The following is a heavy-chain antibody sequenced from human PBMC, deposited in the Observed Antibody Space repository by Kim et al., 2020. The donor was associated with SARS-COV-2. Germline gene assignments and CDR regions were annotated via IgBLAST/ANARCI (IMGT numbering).Heavy chain of an antibody. V-gene: IGHV3-64D*09. CDR2: ST. Sequence: STYYADSVKGRFTISRDNSKNTLYLQMSSLRAEDTAVYYCVKVGGGLQGRWGQGTLVTVSS. D-gene: IGHD4-4*01. CDR3: VKVGGGLQGR. J-gene: IGHJ4*02.